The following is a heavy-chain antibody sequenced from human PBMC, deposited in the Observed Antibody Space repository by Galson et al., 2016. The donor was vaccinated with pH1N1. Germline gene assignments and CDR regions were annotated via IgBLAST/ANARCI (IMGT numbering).Heavy chain of an antibody. D-gene: IGHD4-17*01. J-gene: IGHJ3*02. V-gene: IGHV5-51*01. CDR2: IYLGGSLI. CDR3: ARQNDYGDYRGDAFDI. Sequence: QSGAEVKKPGESLKISCKGSGYRFSSSWIGWVRQMPGKGLEWMGIIYLGGSLIRYRPAFQGQVTISADKSVNIVYLEWGNLKASDTDMSYCARQNDYGDYRGDAFDIWGQGTMVTVSS. CDR1: GYRFSSSW.